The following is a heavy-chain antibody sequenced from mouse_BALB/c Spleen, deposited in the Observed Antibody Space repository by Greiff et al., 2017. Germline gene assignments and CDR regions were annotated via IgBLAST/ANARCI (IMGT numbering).Heavy chain of an antibody. Sequence: EVKLVESGGGLVKPGGSLKLSCAASGFTFSSYTMSWVRQTPEKRLEWVATISSGGSYTYYPDSVTGRFTISRDNAKNTLYLQMSSLKSEDTAMYYCTRNNYGNSAWFADWGQGTLVTVSA. CDR1: GFTFSSYT. CDR2: ISSGGSYT. D-gene: IGHD2-1*01. V-gene: IGHV5-6-4*01. J-gene: IGHJ3*01. CDR3: TRNNYGNSAWFAD.